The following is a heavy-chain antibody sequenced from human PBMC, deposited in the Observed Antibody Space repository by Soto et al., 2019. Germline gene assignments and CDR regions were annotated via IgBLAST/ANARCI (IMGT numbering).Heavy chain of an antibody. CDR3: ARRSNCGGDCYQYYFDY. CDR1: GGSISSSSYY. J-gene: IGHJ4*02. Sequence: SETLSLTCTVSGGSISSSSYYWGWIRQPPGKGLEWIGSIYYSGSTYYNPSLKSRVTISVDTSKNQFSLKLSSVTAADTAVYYCARRSNCGGDCYQYYFDYWGQGTLVTVSS. D-gene: IGHD2-21*02. CDR2: IYYSGST. V-gene: IGHV4-39*01.